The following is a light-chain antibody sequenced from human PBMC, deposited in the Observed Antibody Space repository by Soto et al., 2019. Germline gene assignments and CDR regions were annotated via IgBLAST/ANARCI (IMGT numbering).Light chain of an antibody. J-gene: IGLJ2*01. CDR2: DNN. CDR1: SSNIGSNY. CDR3: VTWDNSLSAPVV. V-gene: IGLV1-51*01. Sequence: QSVLTQPPSVSAAPGQKVTISCSGGSSNIGSNYVSWYQHFPGTAPRLLIYDNNKRPSGIPDRFSGSKSGTSATLGITGLQTGDEADYYCVTWDNSLSAPVVFGGGTQLTVL.